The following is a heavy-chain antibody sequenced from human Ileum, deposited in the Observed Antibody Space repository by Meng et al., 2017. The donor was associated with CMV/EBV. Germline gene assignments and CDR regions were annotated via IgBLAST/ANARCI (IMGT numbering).Heavy chain of an antibody. J-gene: IGHJ5*02. CDR1: GGSFIDYF. CDR2: INHKGNT. Sequence: QVQLQQWGAGLLKPSETLSLTCPVYGGSFIDYFWTWIRQSPGKGLEWIGEINHKGNTKYNPSLKSQVTISKDTSKKQFSLRMTSVTAADTATYYCVRRGRGSEPWGQGTLVTVSS. D-gene: IGHD1-26*01. V-gene: IGHV4-34*02. CDR3: VRRGRGSEP.